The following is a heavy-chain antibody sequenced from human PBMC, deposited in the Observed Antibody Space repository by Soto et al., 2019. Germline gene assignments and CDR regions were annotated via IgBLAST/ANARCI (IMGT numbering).Heavy chain of an antibody. CDR3: ARVRTDFSYDAFDI. D-gene: IGHD1-1*01. CDR1: GFTFSSYS. V-gene: IGHV3-21*01. Sequence: GSLRLSCAASGFTFSSYSMNWVRQAPGKGLEWVSFISSSSGYIHYADSVKGRFTISRDNAKNSLYLQMNSLRAEDSAVYFCARVRTDFSYDAFDIWGQGTMVTVSS. CDR2: ISSSSGYI. J-gene: IGHJ3*02.